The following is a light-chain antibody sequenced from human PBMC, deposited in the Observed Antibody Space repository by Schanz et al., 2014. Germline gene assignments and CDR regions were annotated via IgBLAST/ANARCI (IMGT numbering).Light chain of an antibody. V-gene: IGLV2-8*01. CDR1: SSDVGGHNY. CDR2: EVN. J-gene: IGLJ3*02. Sequence: QSALTQPPSASGSPGQSVAISCTGTSSDVGGHNYVSWYQQHPGKAPKLMIYEVNKRPSGVPDRFSGSKSGNTASLTVSGLQAEDEADYYCSSYASGSTWVFGGGTKLTVL. CDR3: SSYASGSTWV.